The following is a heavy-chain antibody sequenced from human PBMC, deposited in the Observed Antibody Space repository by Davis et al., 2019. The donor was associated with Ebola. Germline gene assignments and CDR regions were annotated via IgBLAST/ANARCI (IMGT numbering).Heavy chain of an antibody. Sequence: ASVKVSCKASGYTFTIYGISWVRQAPGQGLEWMGWISAYNGNTNYAQKLQGRVTMTTDTSTSTAYMELRSLRSEDTAVYYCAREMATLGYDYYYGMDVWGQGTTVTVSS. D-gene: IGHD5-24*01. CDR2: ISAYNGNT. V-gene: IGHV1-18*01. J-gene: IGHJ6*02. CDR1: GYTFTIYG. CDR3: AREMATLGYDYYYGMDV.